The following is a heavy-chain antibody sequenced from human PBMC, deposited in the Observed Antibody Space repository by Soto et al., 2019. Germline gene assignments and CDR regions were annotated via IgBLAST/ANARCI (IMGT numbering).Heavy chain of an antibody. Sequence: SVKVSCKASGGTFSSYAISWVRQAPGQGLEWMGGIIPIFGTTNYAQKFQGRVTITADKSTSTAYMELSSLRSEDTAVYYCASLSSSSWYAFDYWGQGTLVTVSS. CDR1: GGTFSSYA. CDR2: IIPIFGTT. J-gene: IGHJ4*02. V-gene: IGHV1-69*06. D-gene: IGHD6-13*01. CDR3: ASLSSSSWYAFDY.